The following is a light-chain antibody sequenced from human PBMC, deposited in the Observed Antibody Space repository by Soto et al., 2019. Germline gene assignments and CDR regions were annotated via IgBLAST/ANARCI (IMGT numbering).Light chain of an antibody. CDR2: WAS. Sequence: DIVMTQSPDSLAVSLGERATINCKSSQSLLYSSNNKNYLAWYQQKPGQPPKLLIYWASTQESGVPDRFSGSGSGTDFTLTISNLQAEDVAVYYCQQYYSTPRTFGQGTKVEIK. CDR3: QQYYSTPRT. V-gene: IGKV4-1*01. J-gene: IGKJ1*01. CDR1: QSLLYSSNNKNY.